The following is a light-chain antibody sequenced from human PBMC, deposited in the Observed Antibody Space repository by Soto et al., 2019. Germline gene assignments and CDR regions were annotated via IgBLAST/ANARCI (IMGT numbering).Light chain of an antibody. CDR3: QQYHIYSGT. CDR2: KAS. V-gene: IGKV1-5*03. Sequence: DIQMTQSPSTLSASVGDRVTITCRASQTIDSWLAWYQQRQGKPPNLLIYKASTLASGVPSRFSGSGSGTELTITINSLQPDDFETYYCQQYHIYSGTFGQGTKVDI. J-gene: IGKJ1*01. CDR1: QTIDSW.